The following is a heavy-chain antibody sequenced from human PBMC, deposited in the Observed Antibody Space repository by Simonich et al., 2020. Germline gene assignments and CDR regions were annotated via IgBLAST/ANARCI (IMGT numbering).Heavy chain of an antibody. CDR3: ARARLYSSSHAFDI. V-gene: IGHV1-2*02. CDR1: GYTFTGYY. D-gene: IGHD6-6*01. CDR2: INHNSGCT. J-gene: IGHJ3*02. Sequence: QVQLVQSGAEVKKPGASVKVSCKASGYTFTGYYMHWVRQAPGQGLESRGRINHNSGCTNYAQKFQGRVTMTRDTSISTAYMELSRLRSDDTAVYYCARARLYSSSHAFDIWGQGTMVTVSS.